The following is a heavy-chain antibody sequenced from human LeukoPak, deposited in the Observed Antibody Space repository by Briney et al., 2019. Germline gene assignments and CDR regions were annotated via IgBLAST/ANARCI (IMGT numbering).Heavy chain of an antibody. CDR2: INGSGDTT. CDR3: AKSDCASDGCKLLNF. J-gene: IGHJ4*02. CDR1: GFILSHYT. Sequence: PGGSLRLSCRVSGFILSHYTMTWVRQAPGKGLEWVSSINGSGDTTLYADSVMGRFAISRDNVRNTVSLQMNSLRAEDTAIYYCAKSDCASDGCKLLNFWGQGTLVAASS. D-gene: IGHD3-10*01. V-gene: IGHV3-23*01.